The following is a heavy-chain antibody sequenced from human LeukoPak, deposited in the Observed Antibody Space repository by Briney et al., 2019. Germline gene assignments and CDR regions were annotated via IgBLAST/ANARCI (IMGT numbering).Heavy chain of an antibody. CDR3: ARVRGTSGSYEYYHYMDV. CDR1: GYTFTGYY. J-gene: IGHJ6*03. CDR2: INPNSGGT. D-gene: IGHD1-26*01. V-gene: IGHV1-2*02. Sequence: ASVKVSCKTSGYTFTGYYMHWVRQAPGLGLEWMGWINPNSGGTNYAQNFQGRVTMTRDTSISTAYMELSRLRSDDTAVYYCARVRGTSGSYEYYHYMDVWGKGTTVTISS.